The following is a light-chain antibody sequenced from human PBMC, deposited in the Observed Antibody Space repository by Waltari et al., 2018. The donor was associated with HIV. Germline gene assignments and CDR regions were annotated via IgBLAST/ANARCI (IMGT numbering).Light chain of an antibody. CDR1: NIETYH. Sequence: YVLTQPPSVPVAPGQTARITCGGDNIETYHVYWYQQKPGQAPVVVVYDDSVRPSGIPERFSGSNAGNTATLTISRVEAGDEADYYCQVWDNSEYAVFGGGTQLTVL. J-gene: IGLJ7*01. V-gene: IGLV3-21*02. CDR2: DDS. CDR3: QVWDNSEYAV.